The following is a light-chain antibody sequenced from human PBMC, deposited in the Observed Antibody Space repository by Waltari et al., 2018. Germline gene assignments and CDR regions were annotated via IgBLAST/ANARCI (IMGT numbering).Light chain of an antibody. J-gene: IGLJ3*02. Sequence: QSALTQPASVSGSPGQSISISCTGSSSDVGNFLLLSWYQQHPGKAPKVLIYEGNKRPSVLADRFSGAKSGNTASLTISGLQPDDEADYYCCSYVGGTSWVFGGGTKLTVL. V-gene: IGLV2-23*01. CDR2: EGN. CDR1: SSDVGNFLL. CDR3: CSYVGGTSWV.